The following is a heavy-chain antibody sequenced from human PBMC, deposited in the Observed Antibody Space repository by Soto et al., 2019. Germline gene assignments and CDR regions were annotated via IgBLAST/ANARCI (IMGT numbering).Heavy chain of an antibody. V-gene: IGHV4-34*01. CDR2: INHSGST. D-gene: IGHD6-19*01. CDR3: ARGWGIAVAGIGWFDP. CDR1: GGSFSGYY. J-gene: IGHJ5*02. Sequence: SETLSLTCAVYGGSFSGYYWSWIRQPPGKGLEWIGEINHSGSTNYNPSLKSRVTISVDTSKNQFSLKLSSVTAADTAVYYCARGWGIAVAGIGWFDPWGQGTLVTVSS.